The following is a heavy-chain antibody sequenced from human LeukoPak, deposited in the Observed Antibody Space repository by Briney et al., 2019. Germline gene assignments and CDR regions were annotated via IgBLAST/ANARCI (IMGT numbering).Heavy chain of an antibody. CDR3: ARRVAVARRDAFDI. J-gene: IGHJ3*02. D-gene: IGHD6-19*01. V-gene: IGHV1-18*01. CDR2: ISSYDGNT. CDR1: GYTFTSYG. Sequence: APVEASCKASGYTFTSYGISWVRQAPGHRLKCMVWISSYDGNTNCAQKVQCRVTMSTDTSTGTAYMELRSLRSDDTAVYYCARRVAVARRDAFDIWGQGTMVTVSS.